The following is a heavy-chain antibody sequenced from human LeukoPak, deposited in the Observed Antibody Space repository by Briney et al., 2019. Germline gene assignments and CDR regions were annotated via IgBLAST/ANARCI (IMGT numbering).Heavy chain of an antibody. CDR3: ARGLRGRDGYNYPFDY. CDR2: IIPIFGTA. D-gene: IGHD5-24*01. V-gene: IGHV1-69*05. CDR1: GGTFSSYA. Sequence: GASVKVSCKASGGTFSSYAISWVRQAPGQGLEWMGGIIPIFGTANYAQKFQGRVTMTRDTSTSTVYMELSSLRSEDTAVYYCARGLRGRDGYNYPFDYWGQGTLVTVSS. J-gene: IGHJ4*02.